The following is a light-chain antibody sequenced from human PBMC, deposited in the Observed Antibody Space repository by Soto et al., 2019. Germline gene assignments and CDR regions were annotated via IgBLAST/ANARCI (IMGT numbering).Light chain of an antibody. CDR2: GNS. CDR3: QSSGSSLSAV. V-gene: IGLV1-40*01. CDR1: SSNIGAGND. Sequence: QSVLTQPPSVSGAPGQRITISCTGSSSNIGAGNDVHWYQQHPGTAPKLLIYGNSNRPSGVTDRFSGSKSGTTASLAITGLEAEDEADYYCQSSGSSLSAVFGGGTQLTVL. J-gene: IGLJ2*01.